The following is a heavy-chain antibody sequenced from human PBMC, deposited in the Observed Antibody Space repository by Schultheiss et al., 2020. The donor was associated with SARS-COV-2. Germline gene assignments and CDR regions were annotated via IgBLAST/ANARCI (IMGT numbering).Heavy chain of an antibody. V-gene: IGHV4-59*01. Sequence: SETLSLTCTVSGGSISSYYWNWIRQPPGKGLEWIGYIYYGGSTFYNPSLKSRVTMSVDTSKNQFSLKLSSVTAADTAVYYCARDGYATYYYGMDVWGQGTTVTVSS. CDR1: GGSISSYY. CDR3: ARDGYATYYYGMDV. CDR2: IYYGGST. D-gene: IGHD5-12*01. J-gene: IGHJ6*02.